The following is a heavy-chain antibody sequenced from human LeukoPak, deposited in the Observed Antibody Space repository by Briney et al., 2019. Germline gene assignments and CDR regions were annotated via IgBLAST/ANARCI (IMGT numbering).Heavy chain of an antibody. CDR2: INHSEST. Sequence: SETLSLTCAVYGGSFSGYYWSWIRQPPGKGLEWIGEINHSESTNYNPSLKSRVTISVDTSKNQFSLKLSSVTAADTAVYYCARDGTDFWSGYYDYWGQGTPVTVSS. V-gene: IGHV4-34*01. D-gene: IGHD3-3*01. J-gene: IGHJ4*02. CDR1: GGSFSGYY. CDR3: ARDGTDFWSGYYDY.